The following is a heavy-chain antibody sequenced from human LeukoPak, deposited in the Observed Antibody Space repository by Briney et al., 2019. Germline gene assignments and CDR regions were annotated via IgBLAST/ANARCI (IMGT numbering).Heavy chain of an antibody. D-gene: IGHD3-16*01. CDR3: ARGGGLDV. CDR2: INHNGNVN. V-gene: IGHV3-7*03. J-gene: IGHJ6*02. CDR1: GFTFSSYA. Sequence: GGSLRLSCTASGFTFSSYAMHWVRQAPGKGLEWVASINHNGNVNYYVDSVKGRFTISRDNAKNSLYLQMSNLRAEDTAVYFCARGGGLDVWGQGATVTVSS.